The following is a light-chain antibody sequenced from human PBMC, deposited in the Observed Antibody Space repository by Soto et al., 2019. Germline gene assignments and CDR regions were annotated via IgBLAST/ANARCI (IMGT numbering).Light chain of an antibody. CDR1: QGVLYNSNTKNY. CDR2: WAS. V-gene: IGKV4-1*01. J-gene: IGKJ3*01. CDR3: QQHYGTPFT. Sequence: DIVMTQSPDSLAVSLGERATINCKSSQGVLYNSNTKNYLAWYQQKPGQPPKLLIYWASTRESGVPDRFSGSGSGTDFALTISSLQADDVAVYYCQQHYGTPFTFGPGTTVDI.